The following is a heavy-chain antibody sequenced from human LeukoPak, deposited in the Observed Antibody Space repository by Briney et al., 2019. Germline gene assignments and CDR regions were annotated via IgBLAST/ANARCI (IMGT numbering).Heavy chain of an antibody. J-gene: IGHJ4*02. CDR3: ARDQRYGDLYDY. Sequence: PGGSLRLSCAASAFTFDDYGMSWVRQAPGKGLEWVSGINWNGGSTGYADSVQGRFTISRDNANNSLYLHMNSLRAEDTAVYYCARDQRYGDLYDYWGQGTLVPVSS. CDR2: INWNGGST. CDR1: AFTFDDYG. D-gene: IGHD4-17*01. V-gene: IGHV3-20*04.